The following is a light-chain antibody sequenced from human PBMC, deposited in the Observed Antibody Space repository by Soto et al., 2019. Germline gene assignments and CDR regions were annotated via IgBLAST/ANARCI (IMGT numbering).Light chain of an antibody. Sequence: EVVLTQSPATLSLSPGESATLSCRASQSVSSYLAWYQQKPGQAPRLLIYDASNRATGIPARFSGSGSGTDFTLIISSLEPEDFAVYYCQQRSNWPRTFGQGTKVDI. CDR3: QQRSNWPRT. CDR2: DAS. J-gene: IGKJ2*01. V-gene: IGKV3-11*01. CDR1: QSVSSY.